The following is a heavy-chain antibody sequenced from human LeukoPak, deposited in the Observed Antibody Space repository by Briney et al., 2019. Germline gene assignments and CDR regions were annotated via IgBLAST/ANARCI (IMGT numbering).Heavy chain of an antibody. D-gene: IGHD3-3*01. V-gene: IGHV3-23*01. CDR1: GFTFSSYA. CDR3: AKDQEPYYDFWSGLS. J-gene: IGHJ5*02. CDR2: ISGSGGST. Sequence: GGSLRLSCAASGFTFSSYAMSWVRQAPGKGLEWVSAISGSGGSTYYADSVKGRFTISRDNSKNTLYLQMNSLRAEDTAVYYCAKDQEPYYDFWSGLSWGQGTLVTVSS.